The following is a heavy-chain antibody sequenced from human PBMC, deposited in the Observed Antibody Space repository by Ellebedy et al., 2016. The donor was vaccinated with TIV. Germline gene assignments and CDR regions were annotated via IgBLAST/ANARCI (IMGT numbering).Heavy chain of an antibody. V-gene: IGHV3-9*01. D-gene: IGHD6-6*01. Sequence: GGSLRLXXAASGFTFDDYAMHWVRQAPGKGLEWVSGISWNSGTTDYADFVKGRFTISRDNAKNSLYLQMNRLRADDTAFYYWARDLRITARDYYLDYWGQGTLVTVSS. CDR1: GFTFDDYA. CDR2: ISWNSGTT. J-gene: IGHJ4*02. CDR3: ARDLRITARDYYLDY.